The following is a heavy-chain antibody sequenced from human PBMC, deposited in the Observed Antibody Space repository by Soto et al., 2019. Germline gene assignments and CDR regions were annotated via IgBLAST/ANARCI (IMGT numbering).Heavy chain of an antibody. CDR1: GFTFSSYW. J-gene: IGHJ4*02. D-gene: IGHD3-10*01. Sequence: RGSLRLSCAASGFTFSSYWMSWVRQAPGKGLEWVANIKQDGSEKYYVDSVKGRFTISRDNAKNSLYLQMNSLRAEDTAAYYCARSRYYYGSGSFFDYWGQGTLVTVSS. CDR3: ARSRYYYGSGSFFDY. CDR2: IKQDGSEK. V-gene: IGHV3-7*03.